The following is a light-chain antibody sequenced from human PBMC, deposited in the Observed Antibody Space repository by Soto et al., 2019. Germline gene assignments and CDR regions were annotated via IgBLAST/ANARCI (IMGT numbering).Light chain of an antibody. CDR1: QSISSY. CDR2: AAS. V-gene: IGKV1-39*01. CDR3: QQSYSTTWT. Sequence: DIQMTQSPSSLSASVGDRVTITCRASQSISSYLNWYQQKPGKAPKLLIYAASSLQSGVPSRFSGSGSRTDFTLIISSLQREDFATYYCQQSYSTTWTFGQGTKVEIK. J-gene: IGKJ1*01.